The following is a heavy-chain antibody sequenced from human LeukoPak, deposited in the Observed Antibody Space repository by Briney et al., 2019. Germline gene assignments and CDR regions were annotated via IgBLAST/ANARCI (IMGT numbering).Heavy chain of an antibody. CDR1: GYTFTGYY. Sequence: ASVKVSCKASGYTFTGYYMHWVRQAPGQGLEWMGWINPNSGGTNYAQKLQGRVTMTTDTSTSTAYMELRSLRSDDTAVYYCARDPYYDNSGRLFDYWGQGTLVTVSS. CDR3: ARDPYYDNSGRLFDY. CDR2: INPNSGGT. D-gene: IGHD3-22*01. V-gene: IGHV1-2*02. J-gene: IGHJ4*02.